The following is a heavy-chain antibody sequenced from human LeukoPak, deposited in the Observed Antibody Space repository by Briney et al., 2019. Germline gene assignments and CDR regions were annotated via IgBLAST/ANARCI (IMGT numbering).Heavy chain of an antibody. V-gene: IGHV4-39*01. Sequence: SETLSLTCTVSGDSISRSTYYWAWIRQPPGKGLEWIGSVYYGRSPYFNPSLKSRVTISVDTSKNQFSLKLSSVTAADTAVYYCARTYSSSSYGYWGQGTLVTVSS. D-gene: IGHD6-6*01. J-gene: IGHJ4*02. CDR1: GDSISRSTYY. CDR3: ARTYSSSSYGY. CDR2: VYYGRSP.